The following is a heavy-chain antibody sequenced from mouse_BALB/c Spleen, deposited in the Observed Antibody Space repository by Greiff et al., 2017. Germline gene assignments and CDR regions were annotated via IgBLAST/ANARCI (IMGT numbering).Heavy chain of an antibody. CDR1: GFTFSSYA. CDR3: ARGSGRYFDV. CDR2: ISSGGST. Sequence: EVKVVESGGGLVKPGGSLKLSCAASGFTFSSYAMTWVRQTPEKRLEWVASISSGGSTYYPDSVKGRFTISRDNARNILYLQMSSLRSEDTDMYCYARGSGRYFDVWGAGTTVTVSS. D-gene: IGHD1-1*01. V-gene: IGHV5-6-5*01. J-gene: IGHJ1*01.